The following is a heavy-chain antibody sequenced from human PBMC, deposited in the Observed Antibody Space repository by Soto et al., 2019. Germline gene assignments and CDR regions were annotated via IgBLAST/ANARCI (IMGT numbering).Heavy chain of an antibody. D-gene: IGHD1-26*01. CDR2: ISNSGGST. V-gene: IGHV3-23*01. CDR3: AKEDVGGYYYSGL. J-gene: IGHJ4*02. CDR1: GFTFSNYV. Sequence: EVPLLESGGGLVQPGGSLRISCAASGFTFSNYVMSWVRQAPGKGLEWVSSISNSGGSTYYADSVKGRFTISRDNSKNTRDLQMNSLRAEDTAVYYCAKEDVGGYYYSGLWGRGTLVTVSS.